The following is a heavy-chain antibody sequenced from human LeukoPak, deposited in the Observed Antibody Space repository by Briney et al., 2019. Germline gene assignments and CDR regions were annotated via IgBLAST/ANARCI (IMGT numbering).Heavy chain of an antibody. Sequence: PGGSLRLSCATSGFTFSYHWMHWVRQVAGKGLEWVSGISGSGGSTYYADSVKGRFTISRDNSKNTLYLQMNSLTDEDTAVYYCAKKWGVGTTTLDYFDYWGQGTLVTVSS. CDR1: GFTFSYHW. CDR2: ISGSGGST. V-gene: IGHV3-23*01. J-gene: IGHJ4*02. CDR3: AKKWGVGTTTLDYFDY. D-gene: IGHD1-26*01.